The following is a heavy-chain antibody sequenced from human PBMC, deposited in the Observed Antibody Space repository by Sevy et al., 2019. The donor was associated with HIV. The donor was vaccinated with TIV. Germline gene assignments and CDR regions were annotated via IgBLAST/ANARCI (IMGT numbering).Heavy chain of an antibody. D-gene: IGHD2-8*01. V-gene: IGHV3-74*01. CDR2: VDNDGSGT. CDR3: TRDMYGIDY. J-gene: IGHJ4*02. CDR1: GFTVTKYW. Sequence: GGSLRLSCAASGFTVTKYWMHWVRQAPGKGLVWVSRVDNDGSGTNYADSVKGRFTISRDNAKHTVYLQMNSLRAEDTAVYYCTRDMYGIDYWGQGTLVTVSS.